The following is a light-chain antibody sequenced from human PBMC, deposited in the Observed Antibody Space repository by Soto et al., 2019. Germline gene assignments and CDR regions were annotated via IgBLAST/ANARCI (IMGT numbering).Light chain of an antibody. CDR2: DAS. CDR1: QDTSNY. J-gene: IGKJ4*01. CDR3: QQYDNLPLT. Sequence: DIQMTQSPSSLSASVGDRVTITCRASQDTSNYLNWYQQRTGKAPKLLIYDASNLETGVPSRFSGSGSGTDFTFTISSLQTEDIETYSCQQYDNLPLTFGGGTKVDIK. V-gene: IGKV1-33*01.